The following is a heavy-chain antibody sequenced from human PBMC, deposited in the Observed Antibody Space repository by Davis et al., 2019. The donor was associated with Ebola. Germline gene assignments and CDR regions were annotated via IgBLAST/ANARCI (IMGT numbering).Heavy chain of an antibody. CDR3: AAGGVGGGFDI. CDR1: GYTLTELS. V-gene: IGHV1-24*01. CDR2: FDPEDGEA. D-gene: IGHD2-15*01. Sequence: AASVKVSCKVSGYTLTELSIHWVRQAPGKGLEWMGNFDPEDGEAIYAQKFQDRVTMTEDTSTDTAYMEMSSLRSEDTALYFCAAGGVGGGFDIWGQGTMVTVSS. J-gene: IGHJ3*02.